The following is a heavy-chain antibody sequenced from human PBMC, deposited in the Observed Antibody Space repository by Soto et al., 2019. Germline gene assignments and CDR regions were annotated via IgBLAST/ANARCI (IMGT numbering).Heavy chain of an antibody. V-gene: IGHV1-3*01. CDR1: GYSFTNYA. CDR3: ARDYWSDYYNGMDV. Sequence: QVQLVQSGAEVEKPGASVKVSCKASGYSFTNYAMHWVRQAPGQGLEWMGWINAGNGNTKYSQKFQGRVTITRDTSASTLYMELSSLRSEDTAVYYCARDYWSDYYNGMDVWGQGTTVTVSS. D-gene: IGHD3-3*01. J-gene: IGHJ6*02. CDR2: INAGNGNT.